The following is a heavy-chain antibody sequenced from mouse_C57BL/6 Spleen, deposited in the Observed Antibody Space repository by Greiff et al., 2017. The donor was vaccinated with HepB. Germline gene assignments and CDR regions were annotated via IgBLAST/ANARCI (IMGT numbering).Heavy chain of an antibody. D-gene: IGHD1-1*01. CDR1: GYTFTSYW. CDR2: IDPNSGGT. CDR3: ARGGYYGELWYFDV. Sequence: QVQLQQPGAELVKPGVSVKLSCKASGYTFTSYWMHWVKQRPGRGLEWIGRIDPNSGGTKYNEKFKSKATLTVDKPSSTAYMQLSSLTSEDSAVYYCARGGYYGELWYFDVWGTGTTVTVSS. J-gene: IGHJ1*03. V-gene: IGHV1-72*01.